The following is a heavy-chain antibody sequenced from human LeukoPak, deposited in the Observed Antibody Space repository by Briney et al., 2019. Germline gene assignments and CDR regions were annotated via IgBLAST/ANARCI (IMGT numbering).Heavy chain of an antibody. D-gene: IGHD1-1*01. CDR3: AKRLKTGTAGYYYYMDV. Sequence: PGGSLRLSCTASGFTFSSYGMYWVRQAPGKGLEWVAFIRYDGNNKYYADSVKGRFTISRDNSKNTLYLQMNSLRAEDTAVYYCAKRLKTGTAGYYYYMDVWGKGTTVTVSS. V-gene: IGHV3-30*02. CDR2: IRYDGNNK. CDR1: GFTFSSYG. J-gene: IGHJ6*03.